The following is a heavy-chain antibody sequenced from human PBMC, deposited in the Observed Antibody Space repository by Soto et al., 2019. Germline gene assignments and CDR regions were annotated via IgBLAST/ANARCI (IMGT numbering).Heavy chain of an antibody. CDR1: GYTFTSYG. CDR3: ARVGTTVTPFYYYGMDV. D-gene: IGHD4-17*01. CDR2: ISAYNGNT. V-gene: IGHV1-18*01. Sequence: QVQLVQSGAEVKKPGASVKVSCKASGYTFTSYGISWVRQAPGQGLEWMGWISAYNGNTNYAQKLQGRVTMTTDTSTSTAYMELRSLRSDDTDVYYCARVGTTVTPFYYYGMDVWGQGTTVTVSS. J-gene: IGHJ6*02.